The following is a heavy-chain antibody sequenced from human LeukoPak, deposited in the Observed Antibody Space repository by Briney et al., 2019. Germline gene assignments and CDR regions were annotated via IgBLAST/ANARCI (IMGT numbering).Heavy chain of an antibody. J-gene: IGHJ4*02. CDR1: GFIFSHYG. Sequence: GGSLRLSCAASGFIFSHYGMHWVRQAPGKGLEWVAVIQNDAGTENFADSVKGRFTISRDNSKNTVFLQMNSLRVEDTAVYYCARELSQIVWGGLDYGGQGTLVSVSS. CDR2: IQNDAGTE. V-gene: IGHV3-33*05. D-gene: IGHD2-21*01. CDR3: ARELSQIVWGGLDY.